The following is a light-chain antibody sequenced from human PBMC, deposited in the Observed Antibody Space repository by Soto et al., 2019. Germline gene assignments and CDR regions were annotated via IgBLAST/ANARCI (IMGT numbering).Light chain of an antibody. Sequence: EIVMTQSPATLSVSPGERATLSCRASQSVSSNLAWYRQKPGQAPRLLIYGASTRATGIPARISGSGSVTEFTLTISGLQSEDFAVYYCQQYNNWPPLTFGGGTKVEIK. CDR3: QQYNNWPPLT. J-gene: IGKJ4*01. V-gene: IGKV3-15*01. CDR2: GAS. CDR1: QSVSSN.